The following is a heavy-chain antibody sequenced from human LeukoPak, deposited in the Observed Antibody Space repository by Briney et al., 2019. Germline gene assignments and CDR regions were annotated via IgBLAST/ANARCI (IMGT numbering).Heavy chain of an antibody. CDR3: AKGNLVVPAATIFDY. V-gene: IGHV3-30*02. D-gene: IGHD2-2*01. CDR1: GFTFSSYG. Sequence: GGSLRLSCAASGFTFSSYGMHWVRQAPGKGLEWVAFIRYEGSNKYYADSVKGRFTISRDNSKNTLYLQMNSLRAEDTAVYYCAKGNLVVPAATIFDYWGQGTLVTVSS. J-gene: IGHJ4*02. CDR2: IRYEGSNK.